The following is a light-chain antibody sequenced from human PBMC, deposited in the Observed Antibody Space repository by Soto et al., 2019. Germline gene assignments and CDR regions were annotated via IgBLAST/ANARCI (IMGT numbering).Light chain of an antibody. Sequence: EIVMTHSPATLSVSPCERATLSFRASQNISRSLAWYQQTPGQGPSLLIYGTSTRAGGVPARFSGGGSGTEFTLTITSLQSEDFAVYYCHQYNGWPRTFGQGTKVDTK. CDR3: HQYNGWPRT. J-gene: IGKJ1*01. V-gene: IGKV3-15*01. CDR2: GTS. CDR1: QNISRS.